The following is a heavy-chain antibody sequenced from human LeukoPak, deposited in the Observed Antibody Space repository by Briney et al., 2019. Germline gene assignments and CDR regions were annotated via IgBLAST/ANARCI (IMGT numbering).Heavy chain of an antibody. Sequence: GASVKVSCRASGYTFTSYYMHWVRQAPGQGLEWMGIINPSGGSTSYAQKFQGRVTMTRDMSTSTVYMELSSLRSEDTAVYYCARCLGATTEHFDYWGQGTLVTVSS. V-gene: IGHV1-46*01. D-gene: IGHD1-26*01. CDR3: ARCLGATTEHFDY. CDR2: INPSGGST. J-gene: IGHJ4*02. CDR1: GYTFTSYY.